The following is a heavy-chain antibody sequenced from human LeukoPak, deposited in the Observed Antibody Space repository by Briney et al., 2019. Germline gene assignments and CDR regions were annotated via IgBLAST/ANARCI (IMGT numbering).Heavy chain of an antibody. CDR1: GFTFSSYS. CDR3: ARGSRGHWFDP. D-gene: IGHD5-24*01. CDR2: ISSSSSYI. V-gene: IGHV3-21*01. Sequence: PGGSLRLSCAASGFTFSSYSMNWVRQAPGKGLEWVSSISSSSSYIYYADSVKGRFTISRANAKNSLYLQMNSLRAEDTAVYYCARGSRGHWFDPWGQGTLVTVSS. J-gene: IGHJ5*02.